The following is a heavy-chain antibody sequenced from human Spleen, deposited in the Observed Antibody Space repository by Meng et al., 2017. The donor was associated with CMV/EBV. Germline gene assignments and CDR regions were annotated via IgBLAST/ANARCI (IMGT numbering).Heavy chain of an antibody. CDR2: ISGYRGNT. CDR3: ARDQQLIPAEYFQH. D-gene: IGHD6-13*01. V-gene: IGHV1-18*01. CDR1: GYTFTNYG. J-gene: IGHJ1*01. Sequence: QVDLVQSGADMKKPGASVTVACQASGYTFTNYGIIWVRQAPGQGLEWMGWISGYRGNTIYAQKVQGRVTMTTDASTNTAYLELRSLRSDDTAVYYCARDQQLIPAEYFQHWGPGTLVTVSS.